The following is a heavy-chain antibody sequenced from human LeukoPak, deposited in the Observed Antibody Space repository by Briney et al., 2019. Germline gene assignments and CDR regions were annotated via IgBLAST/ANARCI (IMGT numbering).Heavy chain of an antibody. CDR3: ARLISGYYDRKLDY. Sequence: ASVKVSCKASRYTFTGYYMHWVRQAPGQGLEWMGWINPNSGGTNYAQKFQGKVTMTRDTSISTAYMELSRLRSDDTAVYYCARLISGYYDRKLDYWGQGTLVTVSS. J-gene: IGHJ4*02. D-gene: IGHD3-22*01. CDR1: RYTFTGYY. CDR2: INPNSGGT. V-gene: IGHV1-2*02.